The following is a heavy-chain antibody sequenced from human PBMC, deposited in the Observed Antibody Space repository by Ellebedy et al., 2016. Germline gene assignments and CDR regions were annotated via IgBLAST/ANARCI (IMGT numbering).Heavy chain of an antibody. D-gene: IGHD6-13*01. V-gene: IGHV1-69*06. J-gene: IGHJ6*02. CDR3: ARPSSSWYDYYYYGMDV. Sequence: ASVKVSCKASGGTFSSYAISWVRQAPGQGLEWMGGIIPIFGTANYAQKFQGRVTITADKSTSTAYMELSSLRSEDTAVYYCARPSSSWYDYYYYGMDVWGQGTTVTVSS. CDR2: IIPIFGTA. CDR1: GGTFSSYA.